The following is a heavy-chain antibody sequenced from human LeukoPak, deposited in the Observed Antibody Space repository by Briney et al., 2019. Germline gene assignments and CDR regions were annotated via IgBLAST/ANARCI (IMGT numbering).Heavy chain of an antibody. D-gene: IGHD2-8*02. Sequence: GGSLRLSCVASGFTFSNYDMHWVRQGTEKGLEWISGIGIRGDTHYPDSVKGRFTISRVNAKNSLYLQMTSLRVGDTAMYYCARAARFYGSTGAHAFDIWGQGTKVTVS. CDR2: IGIRGDT. CDR3: ARAARFYGSTGAHAFDI. V-gene: IGHV3-13*01. CDR1: GFTFSNYD. J-gene: IGHJ3*02.